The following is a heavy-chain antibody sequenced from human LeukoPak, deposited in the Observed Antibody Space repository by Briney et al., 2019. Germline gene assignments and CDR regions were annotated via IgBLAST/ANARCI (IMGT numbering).Heavy chain of an antibody. J-gene: IGHJ4*02. D-gene: IGHD3-22*01. Sequence: PGGSLRLSCAASGFTFSSYAMSWVRRAPGKGLEWFSGISGSGDNTYYADSVKGRFTISRDNSKNTLYVQVNSLGTEDTAAYYCAKGSYYDSSGFFYFAYWGQGPLVTASS. V-gene: IGHV3-23*01. CDR1: GFTFSSYA. CDR2: ISGSGDNT. CDR3: AKGSYYDSSGFFYFAY.